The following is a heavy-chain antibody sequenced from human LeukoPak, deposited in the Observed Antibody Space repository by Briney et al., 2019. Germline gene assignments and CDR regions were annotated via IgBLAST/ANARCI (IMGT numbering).Heavy chain of an antibody. CDR3: ARDYDDYGGYFDY. V-gene: IGHV3-48*02. CDR1: GFTFSTYH. CDR2: ISSSTRTI. D-gene: IGHD4-17*01. J-gene: IGHJ4*02. Sequence: GSLRLSCAASGFTFSTYHMNWVRQAPGKGLEWVSYISSSTRTIYYADSVKGRFTISRDNAQNSLYLQMNSLRDEDTAVYYCARDYDDYGGYFDYWGQGTLVTVSS.